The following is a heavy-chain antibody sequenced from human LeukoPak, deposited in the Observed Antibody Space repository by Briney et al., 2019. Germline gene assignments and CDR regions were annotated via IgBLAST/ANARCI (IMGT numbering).Heavy chain of an antibody. V-gene: IGHV3-48*03. CDR2: ISSSGSTI. CDR3: ASEACLEWLLLPGCFDL. D-gene: IGHD3-3*01. CDR1: GFTFSSYE. J-gene: IGHJ2*01. Sequence: GGSLRLSCAASGFTFSSYEMNWVRQAPGKGLEWVSYISSSGSTIYYADSVKGRFTTSRDNAKNSLYLQMNSLRAEDTAVYYCASEACLEWLLLPGCFDLWGRGTLVTVSS.